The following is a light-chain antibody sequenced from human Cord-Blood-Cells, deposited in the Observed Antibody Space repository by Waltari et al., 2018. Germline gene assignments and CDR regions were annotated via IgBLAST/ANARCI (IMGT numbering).Light chain of an antibody. J-gene: IGKJ1*01. V-gene: IGKV3-20*01. CDR3: QQYGSWT. CDR1: QSVSSSY. CDR2: GAS. Sequence: EIVLTQSPGTLSLSPGERATLSCRASQSVSSSYLAWYQQKPGQAPRLLIYGASSMATGIPDRFSGSGSGTDFTLTISRLEPEDFAVYYCQQYGSWTFGQGTKVEIK.